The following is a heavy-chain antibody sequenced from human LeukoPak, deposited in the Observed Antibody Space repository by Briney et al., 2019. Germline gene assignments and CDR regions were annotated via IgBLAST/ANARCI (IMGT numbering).Heavy chain of an antibody. CDR1: GFTFSSYA. CDR2: ISGSGGST. D-gene: IGHD3-10*01. J-gene: IGHJ6*03. Sequence: GGSLRLSCAASGFTFSSYAMSWVRQAPGKGLEWVSAISGSGGSTYYADSVKGRFTISRDNSKNTLYLQMNSLRAEDTAVYYCARDSTPYYYYYMDVWGKGTTVTVSS. V-gene: IGHV3-23*01. CDR3: ARDSTPYYYYYMDV.